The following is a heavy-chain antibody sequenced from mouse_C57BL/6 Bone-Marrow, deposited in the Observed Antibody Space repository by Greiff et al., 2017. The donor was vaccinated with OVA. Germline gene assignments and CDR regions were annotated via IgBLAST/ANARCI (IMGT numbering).Heavy chain of an antibody. CDR1: GYTFTSYW. J-gene: IGHJ1*03. Sequence: VQLQQPGAELVKPGASVKLSCKASGYTFTSYWMHWVKQRPGQGLEWIGMIHPNSGSNNYNEKFKSKATLTVDKSSSTAYMQLSSLTSEDSAVYYCALANGDYWYFEVWGTGTTVTVAS. CDR3: ALANGDYWYFEV. CDR2: IHPNSGSN. D-gene: IGHD4-1*01. V-gene: IGHV1-64*01.